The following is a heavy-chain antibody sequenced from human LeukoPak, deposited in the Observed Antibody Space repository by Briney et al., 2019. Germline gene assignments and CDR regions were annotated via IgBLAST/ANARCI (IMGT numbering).Heavy chain of an antibody. CDR1: GGSFSGYY. D-gene: IGHD2-15*01. CDR3: ARWVVAADYYYYMDV. Sequence: SETLSLTCAVYGGSFSGYYWSWIRQAPGKGLEWIGGINRSGSANYNPSLKSRVTISLDTSKTQFSLKLSSVTAADTAVYYCARWVVAADYYYYMDVWGKGTTVTVSS. CDR2: INRSGSA. J-gene: IGHJ6*03. V-gene: IGHV4-34*01.